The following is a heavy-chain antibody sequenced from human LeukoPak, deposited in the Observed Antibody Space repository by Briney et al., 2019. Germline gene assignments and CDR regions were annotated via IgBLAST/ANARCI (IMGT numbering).Heavy chain of an antibody. CDR3: AGDTPPGGDYYFDY. D-gene: IGHD3-16*01. CDR2: IWDAGTNT. Sequence: GGSLRLSCAASGFSFSTYGMHWVRQAPGKGLEWVALIWDAGTNTYYADSVKGRFTISRDNSKNTLYLQMNSLRAEDTAVYYCAGDTPPGGDYYFDYWGQGTLVIVSS. V-gene: IGHV3-33*01. CDR1: GFSFSTYG. J-gene: IGHJ4*02.